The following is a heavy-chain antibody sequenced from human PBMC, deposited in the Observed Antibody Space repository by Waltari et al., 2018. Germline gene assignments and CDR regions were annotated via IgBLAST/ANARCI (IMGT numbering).Heavy chain of an antibody. CDR3: ARGSIAARVFRY. V-gene: IGHV1-8*01. CDR1: GHTFASYD. D-gene: IGHD6-6*01. CDR2: MNPNSGNT. J-gene: IGHJ4*02. Sequence: QVQLVQSGAEVKKPGASVKVSCKDSGHTFASYDITLVRHATGQGLEWMGLMNPNSGNTGYAQKFQGRVTMTRNTSISTAYMELSSLRSEDTAVYYCARGSIAARVFRYWGQGTLVTVSS.